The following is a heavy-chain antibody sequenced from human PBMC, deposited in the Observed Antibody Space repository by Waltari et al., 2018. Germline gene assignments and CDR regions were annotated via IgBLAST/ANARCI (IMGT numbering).Heavy chain of an antibody. Sequence: EVQLVESGGVVVQSGGSLRLSCAASGFTFDDYTMHWVRQAPGKGLEWVSLINWNGRRTYYADSVRGRFTVSRDNTKNVLYLQMNTLRPEDTALYYCAKTKGVGAYYYFDYWGQGTLVSVSP. D-gene: IGHD1-26*01. CDR1: GFTFDDYT. J-gene: IGHJ4*02. CDR3: AKTKGVGAYYYFDY. CDR2: INWNGRRT. V-gene: IGHV3-43*01.